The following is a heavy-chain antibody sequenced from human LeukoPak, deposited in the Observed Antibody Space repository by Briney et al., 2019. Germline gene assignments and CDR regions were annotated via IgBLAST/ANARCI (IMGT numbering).Heavy chain of an antibody. CDR1: GYTLTDYY. V-gene: IGHV1-2*02. CDR2: IDPNSGAT. J-gene: IGHJ3*02. Sequence: ASVKVSCNASGYTLTDYYIHWLRQAPGQGLEWMGGIDPNSGATRFAQNFKGRVTLTTDKCNNTDFMELSSLRSDDTAVYFCARVLVDRSLYMLEAFDICGEGKLLTVSS. CDR3: ARVLVDRSLYMLEAFDI. D-gene: IGHD3-22*01.